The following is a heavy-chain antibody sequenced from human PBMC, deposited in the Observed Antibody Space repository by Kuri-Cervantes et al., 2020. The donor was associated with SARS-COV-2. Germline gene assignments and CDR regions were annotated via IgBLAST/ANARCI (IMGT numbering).Heavy chain of an antibody. J-gene: IGHJ4*02. Sequence: GESLKISCAASGFTFSSYGMHWVRQAPGKGLEWVAFIRYDGSNKYYADSVEGRFTISRDNSKNTLYLQMNSLRAEDTAVYYCAKAAFLKLPDYWGQGTLVTVSS. D-gene: IGHD3-3*01. CDR1: GFTFSSYG. CDR3: AKAAFLKLPDY. V-gene: IGHV3-30*02. CDR2: IRYDGSNK.